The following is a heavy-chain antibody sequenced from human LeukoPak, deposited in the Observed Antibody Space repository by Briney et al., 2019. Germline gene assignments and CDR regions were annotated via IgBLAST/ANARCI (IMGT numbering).Heavy chain of an antibody. CDR1: GGSISNH. V-gene: IGHV4-59*08. CDR2: THYSGST. J-gene: IGHJ3*01. Sequence: SETLSLTCTVSGGSISNHWSWIRQPPGKGLEWIGYTHYSGSTTYNPSLRSRVTVSLDKYNNQFSLRLTSVTAADTAVYYCARRWVYDKRAFDAWGQGTMVTVSS. D-gene: IGHD3-16*01. CDR3: ARRWVYDKRAFDA.